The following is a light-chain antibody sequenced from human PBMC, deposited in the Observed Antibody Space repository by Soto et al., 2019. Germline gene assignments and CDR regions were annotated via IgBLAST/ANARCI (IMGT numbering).Light chain of an antibody. Sequence: DIQMTQSPSSLSASVGDRVTITCQASQAISNYLNWYQQKSGKAPKLLIYDATNLETGVPSRFSGSGSGTDFTFTISSLQPEDIATYYCQQYDNLQYTFGQGTKLEIK. CDR1: QAISNY. CDR3: QQYDNLQYT. V-gene: IGKV1-33*01. J-gene: IGKJ2*01. CDR2: DAT.